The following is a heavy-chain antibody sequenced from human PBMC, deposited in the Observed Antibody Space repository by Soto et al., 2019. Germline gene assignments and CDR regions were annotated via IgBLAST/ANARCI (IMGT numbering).Heavy chain of an antibody. CDR1: GFTFSTYG. Sequence: QVQLVESGGGVVQPGRSLRLSCAASGFTFSTYGMHWVRQAPGKGLEWVALIWFDGSDKYYTESVKGGFTISRDNSRSTVYLQMNSLRAEDTAIYYCARLYCSAASCYSVGAFDIRGQGTMVTVTS. CDR2: IWFDGSDK. V-gene: IGHV3-33*01. D-gene: IGHD2-15*01. CDR3: ARLYCSAASCYSVGAFDI. J-gene: IGHJ3*02.